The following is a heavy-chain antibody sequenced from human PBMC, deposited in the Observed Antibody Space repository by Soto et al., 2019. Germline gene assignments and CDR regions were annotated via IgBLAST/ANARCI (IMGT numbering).Heavy chain of an antibody. CDR3: VYVMNNYYHYGREV. Sequence: VGSLRLSCAASGFTVSSNYMSCVRQAPGKGLEWVSVIYSGGSTYYADSVKGRFTISRDNSKNTLYLQMNSLRAEDTAVYYCVYVMNNYYHYGREVLGQRT. CDR1: GFTVSSNY. CDR2: IYSGGST. D-gene: IGHD2-8*01. J-gene: IGHJ6*01. V-gene: IGHV3-53*01.